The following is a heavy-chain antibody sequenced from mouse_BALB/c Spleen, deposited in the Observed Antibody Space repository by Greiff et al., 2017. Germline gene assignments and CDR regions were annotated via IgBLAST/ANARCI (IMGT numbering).Heavy chain of an antibody. CDR1: GFNIKDTY. J-gene: IGHJ2*01. Sequence: VQLQQSGAELVKPGASVKLSCTASGFNIKDTYMHWVKLRPEQGLEWIGRIDPANGNTKYDPKFQGKATITADTSSNTAYLQLSSLTSEDTAVYYCVRTSYFDYWGQGTTLTVSS. CDR3: VRTSYFDY. CDR2: IDPANGNT. V-gene: IGHV14-3*02.